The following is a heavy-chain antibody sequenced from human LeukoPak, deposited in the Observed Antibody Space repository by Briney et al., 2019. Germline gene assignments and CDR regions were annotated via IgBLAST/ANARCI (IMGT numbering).Heavy chain of an antibody. CDR3: ANEEVPNDY. J-gene: IGHJ4*02. Sequence: GESLRLSCEVSGFHFSSHAMSWVRQAPGGGPEWVSGISISGDTTYYADSVQGRFIISRDNSKNTVYLQMYSLRVDDTAVYYCANEEVPNDYWGQGTLVTVSS. V-gene: IGHV3-23*01. CDR1: GFHFSSHA. CDR2: ISISGDTT. D-gene: IGHD4/OR15-4a*01.